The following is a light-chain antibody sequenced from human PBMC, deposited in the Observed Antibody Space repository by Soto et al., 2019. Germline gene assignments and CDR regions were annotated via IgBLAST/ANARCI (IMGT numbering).Light chain of an antibody. Sequence: DIQMTQSPSTLSGSVGDRVTITCRASQTISSWLAWYQQKPGKAPKLLIYKASTLKSGVPSRFSGSGSGTEFTLTISSLQPDDFATYYCQHYNSYSEAFDQGTKLELK. CDR3: QHYNSYSEA. J-gene: IGKJ1*01. CDR1: QTISSW. CDR2: KAS. V-gene: IGKV1-5*03.